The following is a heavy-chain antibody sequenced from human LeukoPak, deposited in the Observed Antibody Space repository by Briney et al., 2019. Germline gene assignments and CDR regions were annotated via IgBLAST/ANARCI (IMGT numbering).Heavy chain of an antibody. Sequence: ASVKLSCKASGATGYYMHWVRQAPGQGLEWLGWINPNSGGTNYAQKFQGRVTMTRDTSISTVYMELSRLRSDDTAVYYCARGGGLYCSSISCYNYFDPWGQGTLVTVSS. CDR1: GATGYY. J-gene: IGHJ5*02. D-gene: IGHD2-2*01. CDR2: INPNSGGT. CDR3: ARGGGLYCSSISCYNYFDP. V-gene: IGHV1-2*02.